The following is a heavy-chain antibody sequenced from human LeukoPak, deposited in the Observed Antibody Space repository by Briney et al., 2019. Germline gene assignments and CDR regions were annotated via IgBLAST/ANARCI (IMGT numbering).Heavy chain of an antibody. CDR2: IDPNSGVT. D-gene: IGHD3-10*01. CDR3: ARDREYDY. J-gene: IGHJ4*02. Sequence: ASVKVSCKASGYTFTAYYMHWVRQAPGQGLEWMGWIDPNSGVTNYAQRFQGRVTMTRDTSISTAYMELSSLRADDTAVYYCARDREYDYWGQGTLVTVSS. CDR1: GYTFTAYY. V-gene: IGHV1-2*02.